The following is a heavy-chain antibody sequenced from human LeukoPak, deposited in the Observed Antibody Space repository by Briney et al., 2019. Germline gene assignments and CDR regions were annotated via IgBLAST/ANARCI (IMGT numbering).Heavy chain of an antibody. CDR1: GVSISSSNSY. CDR3: ARWGYYYDGSGLDY. V-gene: IGHV4-39*07. Sequence: SETLSLTCTVSGVSISSSNSYWGWIRQPPGKGLEWIGSIYYSGNTYYNPSLKSRVTISVDKSKNQFSLKLSSVTAADTAVYYCARWGYYYDGSGLDYWGQGTLVTVSS. CDR2: IYYSGNT. J-gene: IGHJ4*02. D-gene: IGHD3-22*01.